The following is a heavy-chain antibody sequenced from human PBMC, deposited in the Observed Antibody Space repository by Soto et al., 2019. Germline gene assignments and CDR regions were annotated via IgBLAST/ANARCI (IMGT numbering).Heavy chain of an antibody. CDR3: ARHAPGGPFDF. V-gene: IGHV4-59*08. CDR2: IYYSGST. J-gene: IGHJ4*02. Sequence: ETLSLTCTVSGGSISSYYWSWIRQPPGKGLEWIGYIYYSGSTNYNPSLKSRVTISVDTSKNQFSLKLTSVTAADTAVYYCARHAPGGPFDFWGQGTQVTVSS. CDR1: GGSISSYY.